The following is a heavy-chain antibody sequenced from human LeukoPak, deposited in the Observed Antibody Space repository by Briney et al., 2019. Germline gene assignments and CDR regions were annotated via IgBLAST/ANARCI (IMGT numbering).Heavy chain of an antibody. V-gene: IGHV4-30-2*01. D-gene: IGHD6-6*01. CDR3: AREYSSSFDY. Sequence: PSQTLSLTCTVSGGSISSGGYYWSWIRQPPGKGLEWIGYIYHSGSTYYNPSLKSRVTISVDRSKNQFSLQLNSVTPEDTAVYYCAREYSSSFDYWGQGTLVTVSS. J-gene: IGHJ4*02. CDR2: IYHSGST. CDR1: GGSISSGGYY.